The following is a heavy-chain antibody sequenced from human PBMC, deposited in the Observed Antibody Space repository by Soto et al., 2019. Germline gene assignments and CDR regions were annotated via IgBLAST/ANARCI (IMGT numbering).Heavy chain of an antibody. CDR3: ASGGSEWCGELHDSYFDY. Sequence: GASVKVSCKASGGTFSSYAISWVRQAPGQGLEWMGGIIPIFGTANYAQKFQGRVTITADESTSTAYMELSSLRSEDTAVYYCASGGSEWCGELHDSYFDYWGQGTLVTVSS. CDR1: GGTFSSYA. D-gene: IGHD3-10*01. J-gene: IGHJ4*02. CDR2: IIPIFGTA. V-gene: IGHV1-69*13.